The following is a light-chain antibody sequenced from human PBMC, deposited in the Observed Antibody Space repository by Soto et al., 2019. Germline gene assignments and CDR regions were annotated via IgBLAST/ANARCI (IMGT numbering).Light chain of an antibody. CDR2: GAS. Sequence: EIVLTQSPGTLSLSAGERGTLSCRPSESVSSSYLAWYQQKPGQAPRLLIYGASSRATGIPDRFSGSGSGTDFTLTISRLKPEDFAVYYCHQYAKSPRTFGQGTKVEF. J-gene: IGKJ1*01. CDR3: HQYAKSPRT. V-gene: IGKV3-20*01. CDR1: ESVSSSY.